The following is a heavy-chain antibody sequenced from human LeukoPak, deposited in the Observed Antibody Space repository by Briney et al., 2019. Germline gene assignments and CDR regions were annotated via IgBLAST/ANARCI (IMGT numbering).Heavy chain of an antibody. D-gene: IGHD1-26*01. CDR1: GFTFSSYA. CDR2: ISYDGSNK. V-gene: IGHV3-30-3*01. Sequence: QPGGSLRLSCAASGFTFSSYAMHWVRQAPGKGLEWVAVISYDGSNKYYADSVKGRFTISRDNSKNTLYLQMNSLRAEDTAVYYCAKPISGADYFDYWGQGTLVTVSS. J-gene: IGHJ4*02. CDR3: AKPISGADYFDY.